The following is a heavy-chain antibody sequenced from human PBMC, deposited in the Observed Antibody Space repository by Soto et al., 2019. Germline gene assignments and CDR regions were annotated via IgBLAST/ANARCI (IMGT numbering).Heavy chain of an antibody. CDR3: ARHSSGWFDDYYFDY. V-gene: IGHV4-39*01. Sequence: QLQLQESGPGLVKPSETLSLTCTVSGGSISSSSYYWGWIRQPPGKGLEWIGSIYYSGSTYYNPSLKSRVTISVDTSKNQFSLKLSSVTAADTAVYYCARHSSGWFDDYYFDYWGQGTLVTVSS. CDR2: IYYSGST. D-gene: IGHD6-19*01. J-gene: IGHJ4*02. CDR1: GGSISSSSYY.